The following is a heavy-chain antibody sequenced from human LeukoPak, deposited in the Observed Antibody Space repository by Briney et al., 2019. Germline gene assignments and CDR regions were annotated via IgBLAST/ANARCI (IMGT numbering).Heavy chain of an antibody. D-gene: IGHD3-10*01. CDR3: ARVTGSGSYLDY. CDR1: GFTFSTFW. Sequence: GGSLRLSCAPSGFTFSTFWMSWVRHAPGKGLEWVANVKQDGSEKYYVDSLKGRFTISRDNAKNSLYLQMSGLRAEDTAVYYCARVTGSGSYLDYWGQGTLVTVSS. CDR2: VKQDGSEK. J-gene: IGHJ4*02. V-gene: IGHV3-7*01.